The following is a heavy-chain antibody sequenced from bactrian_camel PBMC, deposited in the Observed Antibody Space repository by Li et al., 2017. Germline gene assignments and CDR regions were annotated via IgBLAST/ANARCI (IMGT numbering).Heavy chain of an antibody. V-gene: IGHV3S35*01. Sequence: QLVESGGGSVQAGGSLRLSCAASGFTFSSYTMNWVRQAPGKGLEWVSSINRGGDLAYYADSVKGRFTISQDNARNTVYLQMNSLKPEDTAVYYCAAVRFGGPLSGYDDCPLKYEYNYWGQGTQVTVS. CDR1: GFTFSSYT. CDR3: AAVRFGGPLSGYDDCPLKYEYNY. CDR2: INRGGDLA. J-gene: IGHJ4*01. D-gene: IGHD4*01.